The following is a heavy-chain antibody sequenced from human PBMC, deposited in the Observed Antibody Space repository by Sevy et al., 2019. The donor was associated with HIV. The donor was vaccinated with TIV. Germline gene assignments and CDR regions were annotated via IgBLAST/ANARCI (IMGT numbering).Heavy chain of an antibody. D-gene: IGHD2-2*01. CDR3: AHTRGWSVVVPAAIVWFDP. Sequence: SGPTLVNPTQTLTLTCTFSGFSLSTSGVGVGWIRQPPGKALEWLTVIYWNDDKRYSPSLKSRLTITKDTSKNQVVLTMTNMDPVDTATYYCAHTRGWSVVVPAAIVWFDPWGQGTLVTVSS. CDR2: IYWNDDK. V-gene: IGHV2-5*01. CDR1: GFSLSTSGVG. J-gene: IGHJ5*02.